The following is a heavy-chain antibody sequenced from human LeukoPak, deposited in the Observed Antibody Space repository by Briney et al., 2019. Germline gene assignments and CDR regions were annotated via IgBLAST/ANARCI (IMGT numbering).Heavy chain of an antibody. CDR3: ARGYSGHLFDF. J-gene: IGHJ4*02. D-gene: IGHD4-11*01. CDR2: IDWDDDK. V-gene: IGHV2-70*04. CDR1: GFSLRTMGMR. Sequence: SGPALVKPTQTLTLTCTFSGFSLRTMGMRVSWIRQPPGKALEWLARIDWDDDKLYSTSLRTRLTISRDTSKSQVVLTMTNMDPVDTATYFCARGYSGHLFDFWGQGALVTVSS.